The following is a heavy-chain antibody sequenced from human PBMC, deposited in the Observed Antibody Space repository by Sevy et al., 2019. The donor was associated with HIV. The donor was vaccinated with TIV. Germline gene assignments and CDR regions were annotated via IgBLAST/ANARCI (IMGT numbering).Heavy chain of an antibody. V-gene: IGHV4-39*01. CDR2: IHYSGST. CDR1: GDSISSSSYY. J-gene: IGHJ4*02. CDR3: VRHCNRALVSGPDC. D-gene: IGHD3-10*01. Sequence: SETLSLTCTVSGDSISSSSYYWGWIRQPPGKGLEWIGSIHYSGSTYYKSSLKSRVTVSVDTSKNQFSLKVSSVTAADTAVYFCVRHCNRALVSGPDCWGQGTLVTVSS.